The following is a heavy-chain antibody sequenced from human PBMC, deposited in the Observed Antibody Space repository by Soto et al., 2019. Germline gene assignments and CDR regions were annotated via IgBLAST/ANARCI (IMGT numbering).Heavy chain of an antibody. V-gene: IGHV1-3*01. CDR2: INAGNGNT. D-gene: IGHD3-22*01. CDR1: GYTFTSYG. J-gene: IGHJ6*02. Sequence: QIPLMQSGAEVKKPGASVKFSCKASGYTFTSYGIHWVRQAPGQRLEWTGWINAGNGNTKYSERFQGRVTITRDTSARTSYLELSSLRSEDTAVYYCARDPNDSSAYYHHYYYGMDVWGQGTTVTVSS. CDR3: ARDPNDSSAYYHHYYYGMDV.